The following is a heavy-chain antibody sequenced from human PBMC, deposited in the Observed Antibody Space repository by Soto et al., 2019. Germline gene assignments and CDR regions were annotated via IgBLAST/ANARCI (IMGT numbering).Heavy chain of an antibody. D-gene: IGHD1-7*01. J-gene: IGHJ6*02. CDR3: ARVDWTYDLHRFGMDV. Sequence: PGESLKISCKVSWDSFSSYWINWLRQRPGKVLEWMGRIDPSDSHTDYSPSFQGHVTISADKSINTAYLQWSSLRASDTAIYYCARVDWTYDLHRFGMDVWGPGTTVTLSS. CDR2: IDPSDSHT. V-gene: IGHV5-10-1*01. CDR1: WDSFSSYW.